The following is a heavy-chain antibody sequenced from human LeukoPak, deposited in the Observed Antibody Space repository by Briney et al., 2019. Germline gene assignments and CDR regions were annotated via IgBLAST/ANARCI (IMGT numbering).Heavy chain of an antibody. V-gene: IGHV4-59*01. D-gene: IGHD1-26*01. CDR1: GGSISSYY. CDR3: ARARATYSRYFDF. Sequence: PSETLSLTCSVSGGSISSYYWSWIRQPPGKGLEWIGYIYYSGSSNYNPSLKSRASISVDTSKNQFSLNLSSVTAADTAVYYCARARATYSRYFDFWGQGTLVTVSS. CDR2: IYYSGSS. J-gene: IGHJ4*02.